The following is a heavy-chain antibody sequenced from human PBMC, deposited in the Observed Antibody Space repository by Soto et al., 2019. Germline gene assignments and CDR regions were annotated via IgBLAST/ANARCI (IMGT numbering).Heavy chain of an antibody. CDR3: ARTAGAGKYYYGMDV. D-gene: IGHD6-13*01. V-gene: IGHV5-10-1*01. CDR2: IDPSDSYT. Sequence: GESLKISCRGSGYSFTSYWIGWVRQMPGKGLEWMGRIDPSDSYTKYSPSFQGHVTISADKSISTAYLQWSSLKASDTAMYYCARTAGAGKYYYGMDVWGQGTTVTVSS. J-gene: IGHJ6*01. CDR1: GYSFTSYW.